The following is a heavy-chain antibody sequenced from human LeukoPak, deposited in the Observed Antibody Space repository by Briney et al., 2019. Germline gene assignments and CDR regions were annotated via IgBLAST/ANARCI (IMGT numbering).Heavy chain of an antibody. V-gene: IGHV3-23*01. J-gene: IGHJ4*02. Sequence: TGGSLRLSCAASGFTFSSYAMSWVRQAPGKGLEWVSTISGSGDSTYYAGSVKGRFTISRDNSKNTMSLQMNSLRAEDTAVYYCAKDGEWLVLGGQGTLVTVSS. CDR3: AKDGEWLVL. D-gene: IGHD6-19*01. CDR2: ISGSGDST. CDR1: GFTFSSYA.